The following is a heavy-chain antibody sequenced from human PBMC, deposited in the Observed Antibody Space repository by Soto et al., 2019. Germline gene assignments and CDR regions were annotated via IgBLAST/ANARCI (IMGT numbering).Heavy chain of an antibody. CDR2: ISWNSGSI. V-gene: IGHV3-9*01. Sequence: EVQLVESGGGLVQPGRSLRLSCAASGFTFDDYAMHWVRQAPGKGLEWVSGISWNSGSIGYADSVKGRFTISRDNAKNSLYLQMNSLRAEDTALYYCAKDSDSSGWPNWYFDLWGRGTLVTVSS. D-gene: IGHD6-19*01. J-gene: IGHJ2*01. CDR1: GFTFDDYA. CDR3: AKDSDSSGWPNWYFDL.